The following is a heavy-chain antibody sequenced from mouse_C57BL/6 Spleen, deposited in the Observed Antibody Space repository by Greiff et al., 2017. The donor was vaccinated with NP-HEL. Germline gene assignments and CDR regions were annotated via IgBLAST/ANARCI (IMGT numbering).Heavy chain of an antibody. J-gene: IGHJ3*01. D-gene: IGHD2-1*01. Sequence: DVKLVESGGGLVKPGGSLKLSCAASGFTFSSYAMSWVRQTPEKRLEWVATISDGGSYTYYPDNVKGRFTISRDNAKNNLYLQMSHLKSEDTAMYYCARDGVTTEGFAYWGQGTLVTVSA. CDR2: ISDGGSYT. V-gene: IGHV5-4*01. CDR1: GFTFSSYA. CDR3: ARDGVTTEGFAY.